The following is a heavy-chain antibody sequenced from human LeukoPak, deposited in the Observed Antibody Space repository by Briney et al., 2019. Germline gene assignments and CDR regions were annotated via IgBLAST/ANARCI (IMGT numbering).Heavy chain of an antibody. V-gene: IGHV1-2*02. D-gene: IGHD5-18*01. J-gene: IGHJ6*03. CDR1: GYTFTGYY. CDR3: ARAADTTMVLDYYYMDV. Sequence: ASVKVSCKASGYTFTGYYMHWVRQAPGQGLEWMGWINPNSGGTNYAQKFQGRVTMTRDTSISTAYMELSRLRSDDTAVYYCARAADTTMVLDYYYMDVWGKGTTVTVSS. CDR2: INPNSGGT.